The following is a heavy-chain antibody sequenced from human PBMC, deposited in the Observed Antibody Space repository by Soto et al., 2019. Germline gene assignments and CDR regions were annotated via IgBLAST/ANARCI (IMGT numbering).Heavy chain of an antibody. J-gene: IGHJ4*02. CDR3: ARQSQWMTFDY. CDR2: IYYSGST. CDR1: GGSISSSSYY. D-gene: IGHD5-12*01. V-gene: IGHV4-39*01. Sequence: SETLSLTCTVSGGSISSSSYYWGWIRQPPGKGLEWIGSIYYSGSTYYNPSLKGRVTISVDTSKNQFSLKLSSVTAADTAVYYCARQSQWMTFDYWGQGTLVTVSS.